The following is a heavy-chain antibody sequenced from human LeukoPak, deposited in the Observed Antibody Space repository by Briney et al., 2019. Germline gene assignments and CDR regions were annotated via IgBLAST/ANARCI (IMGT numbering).Heavy chain of an antibody. J-gene: IGHJ4*02. V-gene: IGHV1-2*02. D-gene: IGHD2-8*01. CDR1: GYTFTGNY. CDR2: INPNSGGT. Sequence: GASVKVSCKASGYTFTGNYMYWVRQAPGQGLEWMGWINPNSGGTNYAQKFQGRVTMTRDTSISTAYMEVSRLRYDDTAVYYCARLGVEDYWGEGTRVTVSS. CDR3: ARLGVEDY.